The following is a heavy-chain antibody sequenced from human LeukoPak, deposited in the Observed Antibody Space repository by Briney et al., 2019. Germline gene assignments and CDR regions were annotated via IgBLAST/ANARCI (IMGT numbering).Heavy chain of an antibody. CDR2: INHSGST. V-gene: IGHV4-34*01. CDR1: GGSFSGYY. D-gene: IGHD4-17*01. J-gene: IGHJ6*03. Sequence: SETLSLTCAVYGGSFSGYYWSWIRQPPGKGLEWIGEINHSGSTNYNPSLKSRVTISVDTSKNQFSLKLSSVTAADTAVYYCARVEGDYVLGYYYYYYMDVWGKGTTVTVSS. CDR3: ARVEGDYVLGYYYYYYMDV.